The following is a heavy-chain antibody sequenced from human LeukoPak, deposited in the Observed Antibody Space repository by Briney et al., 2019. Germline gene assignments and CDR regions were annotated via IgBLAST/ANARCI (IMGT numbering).Heavy chain of an antibody. J-gene: IGHJ6*03. CDR1: GFTFSSYG. Sequence: GGPLRLSCAASGFTFSSYGMNWLPQAPGKGLEWVSAISGSGGNTYYADSVKGRFTISRDNSKNTLYLQMNSLRAEDTAVYYCARVYQYYYYMDVWGKGTTVTVSS. D-gene: IGHD2/OR15-2a*01. CDR2: ISGSGGNT. CDR3: ARVYQYYYYMDV. V-gene: IGHV3-23*01.